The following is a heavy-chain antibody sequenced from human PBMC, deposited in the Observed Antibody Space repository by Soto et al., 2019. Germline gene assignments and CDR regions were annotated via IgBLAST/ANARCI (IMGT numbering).Heavy chain of an antibody. CDR1: GDSIRNRNYY. J-gene: IGHJ5*02. V-gene: IGHV4-39*07. CDR2: RYDDGST. CDR3: ARVPGP. Sequence: SETLSLTCAVFGDSIRNRNYYWAWIRQPPGKGLEWIVSRYDDGSTFYNPSLKGRVSASVDTSKKQFSLRLTSVTAADTAVYYCARVPGPWGQGTLVTVSS.